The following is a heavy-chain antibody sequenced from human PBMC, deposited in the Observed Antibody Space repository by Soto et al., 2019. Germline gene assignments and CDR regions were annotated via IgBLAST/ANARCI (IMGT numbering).Heavy chain of an antibody. D-gene: IGHD3-9*01. Sequence: QITLKESGPTLVKPTQTLTLTCTFSGFSLSTSGVGVGWIRQPPGKALEWLALIYWDDDKRYSPSLKSRLTITKDTSKNQVVLTMTNMDPVDTATYYRAHLRYFDWLLFLDAFDIWGQGTMVTVSS. V-gene: IGHV2-5*02. CDR1: GFSLSTSGVG. J-gene: IGHJ3*02. CDR3: AHLRYFDWLLFLDAFDI. CDR2: IYWDDDK.